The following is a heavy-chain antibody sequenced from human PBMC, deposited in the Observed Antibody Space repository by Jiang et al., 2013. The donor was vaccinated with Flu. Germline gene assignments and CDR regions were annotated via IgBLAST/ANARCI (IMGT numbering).Heavy chain of an antibody. Sequence: GGLVKPGGSLRLSCAASGFTFSSYSMNWVRQAPGKGLEWVSSISSSSSYIYYADSVKGRFTISRDNAKNSLYLQMNSLRAEDTAVYYCARDEGYCSGGSCYGGPFDYWGQGTLVTVSS. D-gene: IGHD2-15*01. V-gene: IGHV3-21*01. CDR2: ISSSSSYI. CDR1: GFTFSSYS. J-gene: IGHJ4*02. CDR3: ARDEGYCSGGSCYGGPFDY.